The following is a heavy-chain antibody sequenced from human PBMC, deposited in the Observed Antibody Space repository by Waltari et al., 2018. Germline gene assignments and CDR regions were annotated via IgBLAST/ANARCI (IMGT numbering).Heavy chain of an antibody. D-gene: IGHD1-1*01. CDR1: GGSFGRYA. CDR3: ARRQLGGPLDP. J-gene: IGHJ5*02. Sequence: QVHLVQSGAEVKKPGSSLKVSCKASGGSFGRYAISWVRLAPGQGLEWMGGLIPIFGTPKYAQNFQDRVTITADESTSTVYLELSSLKSEDTALYYCARRQLGGPLDPWGQGTLVTVSS. CDR2: LIPIFGTP. V-gene: IGHV1-69*12.